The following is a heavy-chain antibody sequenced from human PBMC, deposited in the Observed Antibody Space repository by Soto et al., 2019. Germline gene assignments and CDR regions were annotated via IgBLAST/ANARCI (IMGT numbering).Heavy chain of an antibody. CDR3: ARGSGYDSRGYYIDD. V-gene: IGHV3-33*01. J-gene: IGHJ4*02. D-gene: IGHD3-22*01. CDR2: IRSDGSNK. Sequence: PGGSLRLSCAASGFTFSSYGMHWVRQAPGKGLEWVSAIRSDGSNKYYADSVRGRFTISRDNAKNSLYLQMHSLRAEDTAVYYCARGSGYDSRGYYIDDWGQGTLVTVAS. CDR1: GFTFSSYG.